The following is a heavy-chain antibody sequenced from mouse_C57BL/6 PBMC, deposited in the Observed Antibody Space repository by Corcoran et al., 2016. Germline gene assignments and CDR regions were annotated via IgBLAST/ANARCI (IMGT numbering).Heavy chain of an antibody. CDR2: IDPEDGDT. Sequence: EVQLQQSGAELVRPGASVKLSCTASGFNIKDYYMHWVKQRPEQGLEWIGRIDPEDGDTEYAPKFQGKATMTADTSSNTAYLQLSSLTSEDTAVYYCTIPYGSNNAWFAYWGQGTLVTVSA. CDR3: TIPYGSNNAWFAY. V-gene: IGHV14-1*01. D-gene: IGHD1-1*02. J-gene: IGHJ3*01. CDR1: GFNIKDYY.